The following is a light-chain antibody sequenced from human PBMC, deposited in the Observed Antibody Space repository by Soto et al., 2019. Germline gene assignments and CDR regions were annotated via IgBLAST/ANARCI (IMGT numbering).Light chain of an antibody. CDR2: QGS. CDR3: QQYDSYGVT. CDR1: RSISTW. V-gene: IGKV1-5*03. Sequence: DIPMTQSPSTLSASVGDRVTITCRTSRSISTWLAWYQQKPGKAPRLLISQGSLLQSGVPSRFSGSGSRTEFTLTISSLQPDDLATYYCQQYDSYGVTFGQGTKLEIK. J-gene: IGKJ2*01.